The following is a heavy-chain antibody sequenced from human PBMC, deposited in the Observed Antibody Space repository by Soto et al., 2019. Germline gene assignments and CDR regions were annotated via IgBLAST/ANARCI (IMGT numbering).Heavy chain of an antibody. Sequence: ASVKVSCKVSGYTLTELSMHWVRQAPGKVLEWMGGFDPEDGETIYAQKFQGRVTMTEDTSTDTAYMELSSLRSEDTAVYYCATGTIFGVVMGYYYGMEVWGQGTTVTVSS. J-gene: IGHJ6*02. CDR3: ATGTIFGVVMGYYYGMEV. D-gene: IGHD3-3*01. V-gene: IGHV1-24*01. CDR2: FDPEDGET. CDR1: GYTLTELS.